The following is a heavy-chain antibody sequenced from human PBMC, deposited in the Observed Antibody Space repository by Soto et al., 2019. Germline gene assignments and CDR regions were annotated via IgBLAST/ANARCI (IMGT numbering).Heavy chain of an antibody. CDR2: IYYSGST. V-gene: IGHV4-30-4*01. CDR1: GGSISSGDYY. CDR3: ARVVYYDSSCYSRRYYFDY. D-gene: IGHD3-22*01. Sequence: PSETLSLTCTVPGGSISSGDYYWRWIRQPPGKGLEWIGYIYYSGSTYYNPSLKSRVTISVDTSKNQFSLKLSSVTAADTAVYYCARVVYYDSSCYSRRYYFDYWGQGTLVTVSS. J-gene: IGHJ4*02.